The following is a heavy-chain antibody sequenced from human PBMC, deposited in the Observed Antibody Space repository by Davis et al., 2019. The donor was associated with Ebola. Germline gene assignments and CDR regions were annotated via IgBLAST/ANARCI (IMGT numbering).Heavy chain of an antibody. Sequence: GESLKISCAASGLTFSNYGMHWVRQAPGKGLAWVAVIWYDGSNEDYADSVKGRFTISRDNSKNTLYLQMNSLRAEDTAVYYCARDHYDSSAHNWFDPWGQGTLVTVSS. D-gene: IGHD3-22*01. V-gene: IGHV3-33*08. CDR3: ARDHYDSSAHNWFDP. CDR1: GLTFSNYG. J-gene: IGHJ5*02. CDR2: IWYDGSNE.